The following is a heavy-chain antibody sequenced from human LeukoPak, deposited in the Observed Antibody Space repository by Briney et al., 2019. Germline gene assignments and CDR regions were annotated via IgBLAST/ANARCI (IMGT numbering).Heavy chain of an antibody. CDR3: ARSGGYCSSTSCYKDWFDP. V-gene: IGHV1-69*05. CDR1: GGTFSSYA. Sequence: ASVKVSCKASGGTFSSYAISWVRQAPGQGLEWMGGNIPIFGTANYAQKFQGRVTITTDESTSTAYMELSSLRSEDTAVYYCARSGGYCSSTSCYKDWFDPWGQGTLVTVSS. D-gene: IGHD2-2*02. J-gene: IGHJ5*02. CDR2: NIPIFGTA.